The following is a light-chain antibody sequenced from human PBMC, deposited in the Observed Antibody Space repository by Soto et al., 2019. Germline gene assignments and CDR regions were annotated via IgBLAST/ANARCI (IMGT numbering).Light chain of an antibody. CDR3: QSYDSSRGGL. V-gene: IGLV1-40*01. Sequence: QSVLTQPPSVSGAPGQTVTISCTGSSSNIGPGFAVHWYQHLPGTAPKLLIYGNINRPSGVPDRFSGSTSGTSASLAIAGLQPEDEGHYYWQSYDSSRGGLFGGGTKLTVL. J-gene: IGLJ3*02. CDR1: SSNIGPGFA. CDR2: GNI.